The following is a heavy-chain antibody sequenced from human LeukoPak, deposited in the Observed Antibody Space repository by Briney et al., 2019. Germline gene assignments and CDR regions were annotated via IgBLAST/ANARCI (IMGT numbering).Heavy chain of an antibody. J-gene: IGHJ5*02. D-gene: IGHD2-15*01. CDR3: ARVVGAATRGTGFDP. CDR1: GFTFSRYA. CDR2: ISYDGSDK. V-gene: IGHV3-30-3*01. Sequence: GGSLRLSCAASGFTFSRYAMHWVRQAPGKGRDWVAVISYDGSDKYYGDSVKGRFTISRDNSKNTLYLQMNSLRAEDTSVYYCARVVGAATRGTGFDPWGQGTLVTVSS.